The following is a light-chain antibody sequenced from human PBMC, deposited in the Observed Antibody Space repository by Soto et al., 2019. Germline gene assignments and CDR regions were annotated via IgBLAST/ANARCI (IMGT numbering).Light chain of an antibody. Sequence: EIVLTQSPGTLSLSPGERATLSCRASQTLSNSFIAWYQQQPGQAPRVXSYDTSSRATGVPDRYSASGSGTDFTLTISRLEPEDFEVFFCQQYGTSEIIFGQGTRLEIK. V-gene: IGKV3-20*01. CDR2: DTS. J-gene: IGKJ5*01. CDR3: QQYGTSEII. CDR1: QTLSNSF.